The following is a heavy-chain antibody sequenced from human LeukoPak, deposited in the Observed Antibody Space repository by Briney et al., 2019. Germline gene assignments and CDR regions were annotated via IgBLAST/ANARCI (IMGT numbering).Heavy chain of an antibody. CDR2: IKQDGSEK. Sequence: GGSLRLSCAASGFTFSSYWMSWVRQAPGKGLEWVANIKQDGSEKYYVDSVKGRFTISRDNARNSPYLQMNSLRAEDTAVYYCARVGPLAYCGGDCYPTYYFDYWGQGTLVTVSS. J-gene: IGHJ4*02. CDR1: GFTFSSYW. CDR3: ARVGPLAYCGGDCYPTYYFDY. D-gene: IGHD2-21*02. V-gene: IGHV3-7*01.